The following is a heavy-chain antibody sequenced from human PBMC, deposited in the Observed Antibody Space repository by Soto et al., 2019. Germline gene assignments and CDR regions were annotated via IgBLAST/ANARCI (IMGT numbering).Heavy chain of an antibody. Sequence: QVQLQESGPGLVKPSETLSLTCTVSGGSVSSGSYYWSWIRQPPGKGLEWIGYIYYSGSTNYNPSPQSRVTISVDTSKNQCPRKLSSVTAADTAVYYCARGIEGWYQGRYYYGMDVWGQGTKVTVSS. J-gene: IGHJ6*02. D-gene: IGHD6-19*01. V-gene: IGHV4-61*01. CDR3: ARGIEGWYQGRYYYGMDV. CDR2: IYYSGST. CDR1: GGSVSSGSYY.